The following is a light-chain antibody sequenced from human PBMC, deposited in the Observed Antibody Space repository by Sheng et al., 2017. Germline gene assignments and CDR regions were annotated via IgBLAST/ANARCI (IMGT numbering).Light chain of an antibody. CDR2: GAS. J-gene: IGKJ2*01. CDR1: QSVSVY. V-gene: IGKV3-20*01. CDR3: QQYASSSST. Sequence: ELVLTQSPATLSLSPGERATLSCRASQSVSVYVAWFQQKPGQAPRLLIYGASSRATGIPDRFSGSGSGTDFTLTIHRLEPEDFAVYYCQQYASSSSTFGQGTKLEIK.